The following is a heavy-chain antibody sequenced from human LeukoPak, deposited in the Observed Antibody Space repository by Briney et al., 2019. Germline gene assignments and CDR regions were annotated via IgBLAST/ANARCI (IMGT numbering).Heavy chain of an antibody. J-gene: IGHJ4*02. Sequence: PSETLSLTCAGYGGSFSGYYWSWIRQPPGKGLEWIGEINHSGSTNYNPSLKSRVTISVDTSKNQFSLKLSSVTAADTAVYYCARGDYGDLPFDYWGQGTLVTVSS. V-gene: IGHV4-34*01. CDR1: GGSFSGYY. CDR2: INHSGST. CDR3: ARGDYGDLPFDY. D-gene: IGHD4-17*01.